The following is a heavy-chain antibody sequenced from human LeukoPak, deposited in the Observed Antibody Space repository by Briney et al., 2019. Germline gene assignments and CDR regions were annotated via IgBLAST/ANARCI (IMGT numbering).Heavy chain of an antibody. D-gene: IGHD2-2*01. CDR3: AGDCSSTSCNLPVDY. Sequence: PSETLSLTCTVSGGSISSGGYYWNWIRQHPGKGLEWIGYIYYTGSTGYNPSLKSRVTISVDTSKNQFSLKLSSVTVADTAVYYCAGDCSSTSCNLPVDYWGQGTLVTVSS. J-gene: IGHJ4*02. CDR1: GGSISSGGYY. CDR2: IYYTGST. V-gene: IGHV4-31*03.